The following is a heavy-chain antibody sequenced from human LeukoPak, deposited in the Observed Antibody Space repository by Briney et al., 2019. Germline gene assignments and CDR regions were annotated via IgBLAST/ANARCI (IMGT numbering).Heavy chain of an antibody. CDR2: IIPIFGTA. Sequence: SVKVSCKASGGTFSSYAISWVRQAPGQGLEWMGGIIPIFGTANYAQKFQGRVTITADKSTSTAYMELSSLRSEDTAVYYCARDGPPGYCSSTSCPLDYWGQGTLVTVSS. CDR1: GGTFSSYA. J-gene: IGHJ4*02. D-gene: IGHD2-2*01. CDR3: ARDGPPGYCSSTSCPLDY. V-gene: IGHV1-69*06.